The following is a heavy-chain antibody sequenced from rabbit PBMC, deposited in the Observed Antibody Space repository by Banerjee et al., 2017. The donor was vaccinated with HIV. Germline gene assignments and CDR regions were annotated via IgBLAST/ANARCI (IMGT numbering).Heavy chain of an antibody. Sequence: QSLEESGGDLVKPGASLTLTCTASGFSFSSSYWLCWVRQAPGKGLEWIACISAGSSGSTYYATWAKGRFTISKTSSTTVTLQMTSLAAADTATYFCARSTSGYAGYTYPDYFNLWGPGTLVTVS. V-gene: IGHV1S40*01. J-gene: IGHJ4*01. CDR3: ARSTSGYAGYTYPDYFNL. CDR2: ISAGSSGST. D-gene: IGHD7-1*01. CDR1: GFSFSSSYW.